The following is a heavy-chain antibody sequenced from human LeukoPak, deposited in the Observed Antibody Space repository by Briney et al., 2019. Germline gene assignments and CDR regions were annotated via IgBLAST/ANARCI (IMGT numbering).Heavy chain of an antibody. CDR1: GFTFSSYS. V-gene: IGHV3-33*08. Sequence: GGSLRLSCAASGFTFSSYSMNWVRQAPGKGLEWVAVIWYDGSNKYYADSVKGRFTISRDNSKNTLYLQMNSLRAEDTAVYYCARTTPGYYDFWSGYPSLDYWGQGTLVTVSS. J-gene: IGHJ4*02. CDR2: IWYDGSNK. D-gene: IGHD3-3*01. CDR3: ARTTPGYYDFWSGYPSLDY.